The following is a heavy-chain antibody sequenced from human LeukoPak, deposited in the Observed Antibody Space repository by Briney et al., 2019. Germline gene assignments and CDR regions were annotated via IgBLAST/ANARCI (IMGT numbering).Heavy chain of an antibody. D-gene: IGHD1-14*01. Sequence: GGSLRLSCAASGVPFNSLWMHWVRQTPGKGLVWVSDMNEYSTTIRYADSVKGRFTISRDNAKSILYLQMNNLRAEDTAMYFCARGGVNPVDHWGQGTLVTVSS. CDR2: MNEYSTTI. CDR1: GVPFNSLW. CDR3: ARGGVNPVDH. J-gene: IGHJ4*02. V-gene: IGHV3-74*01.